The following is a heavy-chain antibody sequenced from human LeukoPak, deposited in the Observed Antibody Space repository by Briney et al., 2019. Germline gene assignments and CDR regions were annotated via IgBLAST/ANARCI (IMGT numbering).Heavy chain of an antibody. V-gene: IGHV4-4*07. J-gene: IGHJ3*02. CDR3: ARSPSSSWLRRWGAFDI. CDR2: IYTSGST. D-gene: IGHD6-13*01. Sequence: SETLSITCTVSGGSISSYYWSRIRQPAGKGLEWIGRIYTSGSTNYNPSLKSRVTMSADTSKNQFSLKLSSVTAADTAVYYCARSPSSSWLRRWGAFDIWGQGTMVTVSS. CDR1: GGSISSYY.